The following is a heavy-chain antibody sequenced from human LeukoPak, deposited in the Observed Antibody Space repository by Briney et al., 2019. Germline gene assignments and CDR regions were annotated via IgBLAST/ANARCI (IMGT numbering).Heavy chain of an antibody. V-gene: IGHV1-3*03. J-gene: IGHJ4*02. Sequence: ASVKISCKASGYTFTGYYIHWVRQAPGQRLEWLGWINVGTGNTKYSQEFQGRVTITRDTSASTAYMELSSLRPEDMAVYYCARGLAVAHTWAYYFDNWGQGTLVTVSS. D-gene: IGHD6-19*01. CDR3: ARGLAVAHTWAYYFDN. CDR1: GYTFTGYY. CDR2: INVGTGNT.